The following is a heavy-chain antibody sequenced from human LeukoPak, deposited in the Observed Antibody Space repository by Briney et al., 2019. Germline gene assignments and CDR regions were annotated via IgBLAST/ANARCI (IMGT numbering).Heavy chain of an antibody. V-gene: IGHV5-10-1*01. CDR1: GYSFTSYW. CDR3: ARAQYYYVSSGYYQTTGNFDY. Sequence: GESLRISCKGSGYSFTSYWISWVRQMPGKGLEWMGRIDPSDSYTNYSPSFQGHVTISADKSISTAYLQWSSLKASDTAMYYCARAQYYYVSSGYYQTTGNFDYWGQGTLVTVSS. D-gene: IGHD3-22*01. J-gene: IGHJ4*02. CDR2: IDPSDSYT.